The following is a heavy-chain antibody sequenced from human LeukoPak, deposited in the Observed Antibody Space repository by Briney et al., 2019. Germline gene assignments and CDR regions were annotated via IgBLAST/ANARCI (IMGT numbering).Heavy chain of an antibody. Sequence: PAGSLRLSCAASGFTFSRYGMSWVRQAPGEGLEWVSSISGSGGSTYYAGSVKGRFTISRDNSKNTLYLQMNSLRAEDTAVYYCAKTGGIAAAHWGQGTLVTVSS. D-gene: IGHD6-13*01. V-gene: IGHV3-23*01. CDR2: ISGSGGST. CDR1: GFTFSRYG. J-gene: IGHJ4*02. CDR3: AKTGGIAAAH.